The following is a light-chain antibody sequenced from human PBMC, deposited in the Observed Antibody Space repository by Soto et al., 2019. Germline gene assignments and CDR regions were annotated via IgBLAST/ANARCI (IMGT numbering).Light chain of an antibody. CDR3: QQYNNWPWT. Sequence: EIVMTQSTATLSVSPGGRATLSCRASQSISDTLAWYQQKPGQAPRLLIYGASKRATGFPARFSGSGSGTDFTLTISSLQSEDFAVYYCQQYNNWPWTFGQGTKVDNK. CDR2: GAS. CDR1: QSISDT. J-gene: IGKJ1*01. V-gene: IGKV3-15*01.